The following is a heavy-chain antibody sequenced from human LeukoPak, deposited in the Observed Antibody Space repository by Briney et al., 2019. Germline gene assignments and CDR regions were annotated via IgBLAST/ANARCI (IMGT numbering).Heavy chain of an antibody. CDR1: GGSISSDY. Sequence: SETLSLTCTVSGGSISSDYWSWIRQPPGKGLEWIGYIYYSGSTNYNPSLKSRVTISVDTSKNQFSLKLSSVTAADTAVYYCARAPYDYGGTGPLAHWGQGTLVTVSS. J-gene: IGHJ4*02. D-gene: IGHD4-23*01. CDR2: IYYSGST. V-gene: IGHV4-59*01. CDR3: ARAPYDYGGTGPLAH.